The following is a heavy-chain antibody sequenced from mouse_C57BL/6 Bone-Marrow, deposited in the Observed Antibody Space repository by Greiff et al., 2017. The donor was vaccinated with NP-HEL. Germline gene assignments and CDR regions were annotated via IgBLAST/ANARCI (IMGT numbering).Heavy chain of an antibody. J-gene: IGHJ1*03. V-gene: IGHV1-22*01. CDR3: ARRGYGDYDGYFDV. Sequence: DVHLVESGPELVKPGASVKMSCKASGYTFTDYNMHWVKQSHGKSLEWIGYINPNNGGTSYNQKFKGKATLTVNKSSSTAYRELRSLTSEDSAVYYCARRGYGDYDGYFDVWGTGTTVTVSS. CDR2: INPNNGGT. CDR1: GYTFTDYN. D-gene: IGHD2-4*01.